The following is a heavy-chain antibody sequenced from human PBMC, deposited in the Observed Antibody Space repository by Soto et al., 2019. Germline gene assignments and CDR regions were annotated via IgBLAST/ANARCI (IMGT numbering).Heavy chain of an antibody. CDR1: GGSISSSSYN. CDR2: FYYGGGP. CDR3: ARLPLRRTREDVDY. Sequence: QLQLQESGPGLVKPSETLPLTCSVSGGSISSSSYNWGWIRQPPGKGLEWIGSFYYGGGPYYNPPLKSRVTISVDTSKNQFYLNLRSVTAADTAVYYCARLPLRRTREDVDYWGQGTLVAVSS. J-gene: IGHJ4*02. D-gene: IGHD4-17*01. V-gene: IGHV4-39*01.